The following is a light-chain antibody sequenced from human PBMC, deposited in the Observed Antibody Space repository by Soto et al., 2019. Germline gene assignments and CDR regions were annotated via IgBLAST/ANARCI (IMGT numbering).Light chain of an antibody. CDR3: QSYGRTVFT. CDR1: QTISNTY. V-gene: IGKV3-20*01. CDR2: GAS. J-gene: IGKJ3*01. Sequence: EIVLTQSPGTLSLSPGEGATLSCRASQTISNTYLVWYQQKPGQAPRLLIYGASSRATGIPDRFSGSGSGTDFTLTISGLEPEDFALYYCQSYGRTVFTFGPGTKVDIK.